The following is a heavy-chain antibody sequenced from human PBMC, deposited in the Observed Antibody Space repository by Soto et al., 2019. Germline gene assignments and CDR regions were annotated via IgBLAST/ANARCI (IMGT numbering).Heavy chain of an antibody. CDR1: GGTFSSYA. D-gene: IGHD1-1*01. V-gene: IGHV1-69*12. J-gene: IGHJ4*02. CDR2: IIPIFGTA. CDR3: ASLGPNPGTTVLRDY. Sequence: QVQLVQSGAEVKKPGSSVKVSCKASGGTFSSYAISWVRQAPGQGLEWMGGIIPIFGTANYAQKFQGRVTITADEPTSTAYMKLSSLRSEATALSYCASLGPNPGTTVLRDYWGQGTLVTVSS.